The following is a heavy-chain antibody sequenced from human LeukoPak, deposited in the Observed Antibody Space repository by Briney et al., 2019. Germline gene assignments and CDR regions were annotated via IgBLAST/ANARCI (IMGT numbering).Heavy chain of an antibody. J-gene: IGHJ6*02. CDR2: INRDGSTT. CDR3: ARRIPNGDYGMDV. D-gene: IGHD4-17*01. V-gene: IGHV3-74*01. CDR1: GFTFSSYW. Sequence: GGSLRLSCAASGFTFSSYWMYWVRQAPGKGLVWVSRINRDGSTTNYADSVKGRFTISRDNAKNTLYLQMNSLRAEDTAVYYCARRIPNGDYGMDVWGQGTTVTVSS.